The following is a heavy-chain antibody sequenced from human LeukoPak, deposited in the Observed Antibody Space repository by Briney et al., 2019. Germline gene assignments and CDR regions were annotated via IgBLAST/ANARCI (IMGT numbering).Heavy chain of an antibody. CDR1: GFTFSSFW. J-gene: IGHJ4*02. V-gene: IGHV3-74*03. CDR2: INTDGSRT. CDR3: ARDFAVGYEFWTDSLDS. Sequence: GGSLRLSCTASGFTFSSFWMHWVRQTPGKGLVWVSRINTDGSRTTHADSVKGRFTISRDNAKNTLYLQMHSLRGEDTAVYYCARDFAVGYEFWTDSLDSWGQGTLVTVSS. D-gene: IGHD3-3*01.